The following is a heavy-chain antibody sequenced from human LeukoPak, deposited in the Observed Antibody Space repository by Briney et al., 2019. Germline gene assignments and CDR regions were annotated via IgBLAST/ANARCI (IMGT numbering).Heavy chain of an antibody. Sequence: SQTLSLTCAISGDSVSSNSVAWSWIRQSPPRGLEWLGRTYYRFQWYNEYAVSVKSRITINPDTSKNQFSLHLNSLTPEDTAVYYCATDFHCSTYSCSFDFWGQGTLVTVSS. CDR3: ATDFHCSTYSCSFDF. J-gene: IGHJ4*02. D-gene: IGHD2-2*01. CDR2: TYYRFQWYN. V-gene: IGHV6-1*01. CDR1: GDSVSSNSVA.